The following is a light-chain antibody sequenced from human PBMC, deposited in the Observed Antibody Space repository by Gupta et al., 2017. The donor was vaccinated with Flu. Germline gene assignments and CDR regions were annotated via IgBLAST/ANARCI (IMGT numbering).Light chain of an antibody. CDR2: GAS. V-gene: IGKV3-20*01. CDR1: QSVSSSY. Sequence: GTLSLSPGERATLSCRASQSVSSSYSAWYQQKAGQAPRLLIYGASSTATGLPDRFSGSGSATDFTLTISILAPEDFAVYYCQREGSSRGTFGRGTKVDIK. J-gene: IGKJ3*01. CDR3: QREGSSRGT.